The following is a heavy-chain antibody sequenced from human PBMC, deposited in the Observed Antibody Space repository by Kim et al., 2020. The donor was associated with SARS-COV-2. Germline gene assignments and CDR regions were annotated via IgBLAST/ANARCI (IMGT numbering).Heavy chain of an antibody. CDR1: GFTFSSYW. D-gene: IGHD3-3*01. CDR3: ARDSGATDYDFWSGYYKTNAEYFQH. Sequence: GGSLRLSCAASGFTFSSYWMHWVRQAPGKGLVWVSRINSDGSSTSYADSVKGRFTISRDNAKNTLYLQMNSLRAEDTAVYYCARDSGATDYDFWSGYYKTNAEYFQHWGQGTLVTVSS. J-gene: IGHJ1*01. CDR2: INSDGSST. V-gene: IGHV3-74*01.